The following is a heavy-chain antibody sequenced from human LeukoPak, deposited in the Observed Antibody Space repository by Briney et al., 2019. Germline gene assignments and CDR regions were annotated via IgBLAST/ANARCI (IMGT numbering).Heavy chain of an antibody. D-gene: IGHD3-9*01. V-gene: IGHV3-66*01. CDR1: GFRVTNDY. CDR3: ATDIRSSPLGF. Sequence: PGGSLRLSCAVSGFRVTNDYMNWVRQAPGKGLEWVSIIYASGSTYYADSAKGRFTISRDSSNNTLFLQMSNLRADDSGLYYCATDIRSSPLGFWGHGTLVTVSS. J-gene: IGHJ4*01. CDR2: IYASGST.